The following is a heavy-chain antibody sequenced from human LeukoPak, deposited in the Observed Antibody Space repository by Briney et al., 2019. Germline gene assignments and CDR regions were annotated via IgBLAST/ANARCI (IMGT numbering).Heavy chain of an antibody. J-gene: IGHJ6*03. D-gene: IGHD2-15*01. V-gene: IGHV4-4*07. Sequence: PSETLSLTCTLSGGSISSYYWSWIRQPAGKGLEWIGRIYTSGSTNYTPSLKSRVTMSVDTSKNQFSLKLSSVTAADTAVYYCARVVSPCSGGSCYPGDYYYYMDVWGKGTTVTVS. CDR2: IYTSGST. CDR1: GGSISSYY. CDR3: ARVVSPCSGGSCYPGDYYYYMDV.